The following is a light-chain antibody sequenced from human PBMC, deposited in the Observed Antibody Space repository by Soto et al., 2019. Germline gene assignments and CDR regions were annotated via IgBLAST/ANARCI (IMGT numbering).Light chain of an antibody. V-gene: IGKV3-20*01. CDR3: QQYGSSPT. J-gene: IGKJ1*01. CDR1: QSVSSSY. CDR2: GAS. Sequence: EIVLTQSPGTLSLSPGERATLSCRASQSVSSSYLAWYQQKPGQAPRLLIYGASSRATGIPDRFSGSGSGTDFTLTISRLEPEDLAVYYRQQYGSSPTFGQGTKVEIK.